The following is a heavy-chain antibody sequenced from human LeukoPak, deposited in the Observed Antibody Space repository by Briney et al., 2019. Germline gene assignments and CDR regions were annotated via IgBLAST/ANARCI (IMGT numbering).Heavy chain of an antibody. CDR3: ARRGYSYGQSCYYYGIDV. Sequence: SETLSLTCTFTGGSISSYYWSLIRQPPGKGLEWIGYIYYSGSTNYNPSLKSRVTISVDTPKNQFSLKLSSVTAADTAVYYCARRGYSYGQSCYYYGIDVWGQGTTVTVSS. D-gene: IGHD5-18*01. CDR2: IYYSGST. J-gene: IGHJ6*02. CDR1: GGSISSYY. V-gene: IGHV4-59*12.